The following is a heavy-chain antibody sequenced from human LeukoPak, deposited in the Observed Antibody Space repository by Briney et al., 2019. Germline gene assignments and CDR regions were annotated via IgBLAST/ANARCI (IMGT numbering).Heavy chain of an antibody. CDR3: ARCGTYCGGDWFDP. CDR2: IIPIFGTA. J-gene: IGHJ5*02. CDR1: GGAFSSYA. D-gene: IGHD2-21*01. Sequence: SVKVSCKASGGAFSSYAISWVRQAPGQGLEWMGRIIPIFGTANYAQKFQGRVTITTDESTSTAYMELSSLRSEDTAVYYCARCGTYCGGDWFDPWGQGTLVTVSS. V-gene: IGHV1-69*05.